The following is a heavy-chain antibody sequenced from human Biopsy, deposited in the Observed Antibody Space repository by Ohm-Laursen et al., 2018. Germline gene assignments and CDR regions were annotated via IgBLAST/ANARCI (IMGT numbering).Heavy chain of an antibody. CDR3: ARGEAGVYDALDI. D-gene: IGHD5/OR15-5a*01. Sequence: SETLSLTCTVSGGSMSSYYWTWIRQPPGKGLEWIGYIYNSGSTNYNPSLKSQVTISVAVDTSKSQFSLRLSSVTAADTAMYYCARGEAGVYDALDIWGQGTMVIVSS. V-gene: IGHV4-59*01. J-gene: IGHJ3*02. CDR2: IYNSGST. CDR1: GGSMSSYY.